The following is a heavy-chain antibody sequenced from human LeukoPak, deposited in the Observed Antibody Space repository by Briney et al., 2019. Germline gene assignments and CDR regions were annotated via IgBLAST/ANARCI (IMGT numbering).Heavy chain of an antibody. CDR1: GGSFSGYY. D-gene: IGHD5-24*01. CDR2: INRSGST. CDR3: ASPIRDGYNMGAFDI. V-gene: IGHV4-34*01. Sequence: SETLSLTCAVYGGSFSGYYWSWVRQPPGKGLEWIGEINRSGSTNYNPSLKSRVTISVDTSKNQFSLKLSSVTAADTAVYYCASPIRDGYNMGAFDIWGQGTMVTVSS. J-gene: IGHJ3*02.